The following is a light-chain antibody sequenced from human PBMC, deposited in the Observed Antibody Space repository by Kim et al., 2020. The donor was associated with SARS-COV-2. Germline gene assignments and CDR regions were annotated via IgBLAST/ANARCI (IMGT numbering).Light chain of an antibody. CDR1: SSDFV. CDR3: SSHAGYDKFYV. V-gene: IGLV2-8*01. CDR2: EVS. J-gene: IGLJ1*01. Sequence: GSPGQSVTISCTGTSSDFVSWYQQYPGRAPKLMIFEVSKRPSGVPDRFSGSKSGDTASLTVSGLQAEDEADYYCSSHAGYDKFYVFGTGTKVTVL.